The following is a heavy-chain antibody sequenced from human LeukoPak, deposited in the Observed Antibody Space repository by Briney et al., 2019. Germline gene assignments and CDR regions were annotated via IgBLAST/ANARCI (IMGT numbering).Heavy chain of an antibody. CDR3: VRYNYGYYFDY. J-gene: IGHJ4*02. CDR2: ITSSSNSI. D-gene: IGHD5-18*01. CDR1: GFTFSDYS. Sequence: GGSLRLSCAASGFTFSDYSMNWVRQAPGKGLKWISYITSSSNSIYYADSVKGRFTISRDNAKNSLFLQMNSLRAEDTAVYYCVRYNYGYYFDYWGQGALITVTS. V-gene: IGHV3-48*01.